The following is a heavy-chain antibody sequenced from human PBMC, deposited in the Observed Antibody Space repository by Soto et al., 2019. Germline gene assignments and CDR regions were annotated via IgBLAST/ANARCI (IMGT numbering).Heavy chain of an antibody. CDR1: GFTFRSYW. Sequence: EVQVVESGGGLVQPGGSLRVSCVGSGFTFRSYWMSWVRQAPGKGLEWVANIRPDGSEKYYVDSVKGRFTISRDNAKNSLYLQMSSLRAEDTAVYYCAREEGATVANNWVDSWGQGALVTVSS. V-gene: IGHV3-7*03. CDR3: AREEGATVANNWVDS. J-gene: IGHJ5*01. D-gene: IGHD4-17*01. CDR2: IRPDGSEK.